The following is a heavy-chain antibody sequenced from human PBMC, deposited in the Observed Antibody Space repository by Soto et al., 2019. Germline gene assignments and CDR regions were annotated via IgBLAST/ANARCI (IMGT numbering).Heavy chain of an antibody. J-gene: IGHJ5*02. CDR3: EKDRLRGNGDFGT. Sequence: EVQLLESGGGLVQPGGSLRLSCAASGFTFSSYAMSWVRQAPGKGLEWVSSISGSGDNTYYADSVKGRFTISRDNSMNTLYLQMNSLRAEDTAVYYCEKDRLRGNGDFGTWGQGTLVTVSS. V-gene: IGHV3-23*01. CDR1: GFTFSSYA. D-gene: IGHD4-17*01. CDR2: ISGSGDNT.